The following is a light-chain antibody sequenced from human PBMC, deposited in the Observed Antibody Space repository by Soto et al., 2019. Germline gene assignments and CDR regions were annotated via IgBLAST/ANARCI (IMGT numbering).Light chain of an antibody. CDR3: QQYGYSRT. CDR1: QSVSRNY. CDR2: GGS. J-gene: IGKJ1*01. Sequence: EIVLTQSPGTLSLSHGEGAALSCRASQSVSRNYLAWYQQKPGQAPRLLMYGGSNRATGIPDRFRGSGSGTDFSLTISRLEPEDFAVYYCQQYGYSRTFGQGTKVDIK. V-gene: IGKV3-20*01.